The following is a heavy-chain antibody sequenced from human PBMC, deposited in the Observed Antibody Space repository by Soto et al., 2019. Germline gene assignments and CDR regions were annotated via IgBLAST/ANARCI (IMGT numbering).Heavy chain of an antibody. V-gene: IGHV4-31*03. J-gene: IGHJ4*02. CDR1: GGSISSGGYY. Sequence: PSETLSLTCTVSGGSISSGGYYWSWIRQHPGKGLEWIGYIYYSGSTYYNPSLKSRVTISVDTSKNQFSLKLSSVTAADTAVYYCARGSLKVSHDYWGQGTLVTVSS. D-gene: IGHD2-21*01. CDR3: ARGSLKVSHDY. CDR2: IYYSGST.